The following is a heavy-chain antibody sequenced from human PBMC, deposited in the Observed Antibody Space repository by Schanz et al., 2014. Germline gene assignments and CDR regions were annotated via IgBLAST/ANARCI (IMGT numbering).Heavy chain of an antibody. Sequence: EVQLVESGGGLVQPGGSLRLSCAASGFSIRNHDMHWVRQATGAGLEWVSAIGTAGDTFYLDSVKGRFTISRENAKNSLYLQMNSLRAEDTAVYYCARDFDDRRGYGSGYCLGDCMDVWGQGTTVTVSS. CDR2: IGTAGDT. CDR3: ARDFDDRRGYGSGYCLGDCMDV. CDR1: GFSIRNHD. V-gene: IGHV3-13*04. J-gene: IGHJ6*02. D-gene: IGHD3-10*01.